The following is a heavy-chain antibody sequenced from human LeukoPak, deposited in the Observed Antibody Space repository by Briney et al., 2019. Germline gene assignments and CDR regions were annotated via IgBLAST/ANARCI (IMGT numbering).Heavy chain of an antibody. D-gene: IGHD2-2*02. Sequence: GGSLRLSCAASGFTFSSYSMNWVRQAPGKGLEWVSSISSSSSYIYYADSVKGRFTISRDDAENSLYLQMNSLRAEDTAVYYCARGIPAAIPKGSVDYWGQGTLVTVSS. J-gene: IGHJ4*02. CDR1: GFTFSSYS. CDR2: ISSSSSYI. CDR3: ARGIPAAIPKGSVDY. V-gene: IGHV3-21*01.